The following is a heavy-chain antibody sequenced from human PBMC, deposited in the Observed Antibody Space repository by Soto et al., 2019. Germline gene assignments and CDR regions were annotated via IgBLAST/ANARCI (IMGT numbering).Heavy chain of an antibody. Sequence: EVQLLESGGGLVQPGGSLRLSCAASGFTFSTYAMSWVRQAPGKGLEWVSGVSAAGATTYYADSVKGRFTISRDSSKNTLYLQMNSLRAEDTAVYYCVKGSRFSSGWHGLDYWGQGTLVTVSS. CDR2: VSAAGATT. CDR3: VKGSRFSSGWHGLDY. D-gene: IGHD6-19*01. J-gene: IGHJ4*02. CDR1: GFTFSTYA. V-gene: IGHV3-23*01.